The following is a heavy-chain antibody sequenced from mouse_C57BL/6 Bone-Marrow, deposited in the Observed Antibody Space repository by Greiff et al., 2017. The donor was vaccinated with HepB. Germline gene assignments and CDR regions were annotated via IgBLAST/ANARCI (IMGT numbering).Heavy chain of an antibody. D-gene: IGHD1-1*01. V-gene: IGHV1-78*01. CDR1: GYTFTDHT. J-gene: IGHJ1*03. CDR3: ARRTTVGDFDV. Sequence: VQLQQSDAELVKPGASVKISCKVSGYTFTDHTIHWMKQRPEQGLEWIGYIYPRDGSSRYNEKFKGKATLTEDKSSSTAYMQLNSLTSEDAAVFLCARRTTVGDFDVWGKGTTVTVYS. CDR2: IYPRDGSS.